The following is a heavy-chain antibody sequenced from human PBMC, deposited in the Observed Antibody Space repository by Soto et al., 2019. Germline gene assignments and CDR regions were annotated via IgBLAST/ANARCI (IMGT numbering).Heavy chain of an antibody. CDR3: AKVLLYYDSSGPLDY. J-gene: IGHJ4*02. CDR1: GFTFSSYG. V-gene: IGHV3-30*18. D-gene: IGHD3-22*01. CDR2: ISYDGSNK. Sequence: GGSLRLSCAASGFTFSSYGMHWVRQAPGKGLEWVAVISYDGSNKYYADSVKGRFTISRDNSKNTLYLQMNSLRAEDTAVYYCAKVLLYYDSSGPLDYWGQGTLVTVSS.